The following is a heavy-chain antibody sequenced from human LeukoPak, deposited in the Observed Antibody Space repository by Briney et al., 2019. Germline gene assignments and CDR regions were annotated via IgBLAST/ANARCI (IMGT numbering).Heavy chain of an antibody. V-gene: IGHV4-4*07. J-gene: IGHJ6*02. CDR3: ARAPAGPGYYYYYYGMDV. Sequence: SETLSLTCTVSGGSISSYYWSWIRQPAGKGLEWIGRIYTSGSTNYNPSLKSRVTMSVDTSKNQFSLKLSPVTAADTAVYYCARAPAGPGYYYYYYGMDVWGQGTTVTVSS. CDR1: GGSISSYY. D-gene: IGHD6-13*01. CDR2: IYTSGST.